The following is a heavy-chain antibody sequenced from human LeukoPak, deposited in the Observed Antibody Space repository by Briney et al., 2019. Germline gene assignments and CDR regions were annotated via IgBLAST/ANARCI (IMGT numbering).Heavy chain of an antibody. CDR2: ISYSGST. J-gene: IGHJ5*02. Sequence: PSETLSLTCTVSGGSISSYYWSWIRQPPGKGLEWIGYISYSGSTNYNPSLKSRVTISVGTSKNQFSLRLSSVTAADTAVYYCARSILYSSTNWFDPWGQGTLVTVSS. CDR3: ARSILYSSTNWFDP. CDR1: GGSISSYY. V-gene: IGHV4-59*01. D-gene: IGHD6-13*01.